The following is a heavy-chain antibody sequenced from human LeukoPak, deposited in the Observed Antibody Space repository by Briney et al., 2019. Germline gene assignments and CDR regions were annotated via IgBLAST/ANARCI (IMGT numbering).Heavy chain of an antibody. J-gene: IGHJ4*02. D-gene: IGHD1-26*01. CDR3: AYSGSYGHLGY. CDR1: GGSFSGYY. CDR2: IYSSVST. V-gene: IGHV4-39*01. Sequence: SETLSLTCAVYGGSFSGYYWAWIRQPPGKGLEWIGSIYSSVSTYYNPSLKSRVTISVDTSKNQFSLRLSSVTAADTALYYCAYSGSYGHLGYWGQGIPVTVSS.